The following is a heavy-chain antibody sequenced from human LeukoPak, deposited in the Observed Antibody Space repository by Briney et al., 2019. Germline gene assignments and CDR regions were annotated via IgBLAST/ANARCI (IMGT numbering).Heavy chain of an antibody. D-gene: IGHD6-19*01. Sequence: SETLSLTCAVYGGSFSGYYWSWIRQPPGKGLEWIGEINHSGSTNYNPSLKSRVTISVDTSKNQFSLKLSSVTAADTAVYYGARQVTIAVAGTDYWGQGTLVTVSS. CDR2: INHSGST. J-gene: IGHJ4*02. V-gene: IGHV4-34*01. CDR3: ARQVTIAVAGTDY. CDR1: GGSFSGYY.